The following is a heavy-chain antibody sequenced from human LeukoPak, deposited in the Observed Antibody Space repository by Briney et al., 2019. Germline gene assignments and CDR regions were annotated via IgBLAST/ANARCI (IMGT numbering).Heavy chain of an antibody. D-gene: IGHD3-22*01. Sequence: SETLSLTCTVSGGSISSYYWSWIRQPPGKGLEWIGYIYYSGSTNYNPSLKSRVTISVDTSKNQFSLKLSSVTAADTAVYCCASNYYYDSSGFDIWGQGTMVTVSS. CDR1: GGSISSYY. J-gene: IGHJ3*02. CDR3: ASNYYYDSSGFDI. V-gene: IGHV4-59*01. CDR2: IYYSGST.